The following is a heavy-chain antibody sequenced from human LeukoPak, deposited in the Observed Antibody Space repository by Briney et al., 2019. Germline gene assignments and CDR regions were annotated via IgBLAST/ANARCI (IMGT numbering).Heavy chain of an antibody. CDR1: GGSISSYY. Sequence: KASETLSLTCTVSGGSISSYYLNWIRQPPGKGLEWVGHIYYSGSTSYNPSLKSRVTISVDTSKNQFSLRLDSVTAADTAVYYCARDPGRRGSGLDWGQGSLVTVAS. V-gene: IGHV4-59*01. D-gene: IGHD6-25*01. CDR3: ARDPGRRGSGLD. J-gene: IGHJ4*02. CDR2: IYYSGST.